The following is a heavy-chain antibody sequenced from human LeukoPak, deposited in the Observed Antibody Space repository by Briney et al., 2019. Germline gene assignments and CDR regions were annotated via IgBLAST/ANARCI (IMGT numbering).Heavy chain of an antibody. CDR3: ARDGAAAAGRYFDY. CDR1: GFTFSSYE. D-gene: IGHD6-13*01. V-gene: IGHV3-48*03. CDR2: ISSSGSII. Sequence: GGSLRLSCAASGFTFSSYEMNWVRQAPGKGLEWVSYISSSGSIIHYADSVKGRFTISRDNAKNSLSLQMNSLRAEDTAVYYCARDGAAAAGRYFDYWGQGSLVTVSS. J-gene: IGHJ4*02.